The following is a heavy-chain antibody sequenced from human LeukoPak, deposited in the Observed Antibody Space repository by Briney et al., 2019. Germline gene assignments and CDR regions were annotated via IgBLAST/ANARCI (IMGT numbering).Heavy chain of an antibody. Sequence: PSETLSLTCTVSGGSISSYYWSWIRQPPGKGLEWIGDIYYSGSTNYNPSLKSGVTISVDTSKNQFSLKLSSVTAADTAVYYCAACWGSGSYYFDYWGQGTLVTVSS. J-gene: IGHJ4*02. CDR1: GGSISSYY. CDR2: IYYSGST. V-gene: IGHV4-59*08. CDR3: AACWGSGSYYFDY. D-gene: IGHD3-16*01.